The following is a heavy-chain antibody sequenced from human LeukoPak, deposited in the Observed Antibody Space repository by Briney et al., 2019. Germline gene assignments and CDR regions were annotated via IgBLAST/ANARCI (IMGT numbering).Heavy chain of an antibody. Sequence: GGSLRLSCAASGITFSSYEMNWVRQAPGKGLEWVSYISSSGSTIYYADSVKGRFTISRDNAKNSLYLQMNSLRAEDTAVYYCAELGITMIGGVWGKGATVTISS. D-gene: IGHD3-10*02. V-gene: IGHV3-48*03. CDR3: AELGITMIGGV. J-gene: IGHJ6*04. CDR2: ISSSGSTI. CDR1: GITFSSYE.